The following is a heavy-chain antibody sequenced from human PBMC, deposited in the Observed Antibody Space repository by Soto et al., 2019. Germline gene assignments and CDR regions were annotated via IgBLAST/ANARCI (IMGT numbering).Heavy chain of an antibody. D-gene: IGHD2-21*02. CDR2: ISHSGTT. CDR1: GYSISSGYY. J-gene: IGHJ5*02. V-gene: IGHV4-38-2*01. CDR3: ARASGGNSGWRHWSDP. Sequence: TPSLTCAVSGYSISSGYYWGWIRQPPGRGLEWIGSISHSGTTYYNPSLRSRVTISIDTSNNQFSLKLSSVTAADTAVYYCARASGGNSGWRHWSDPWGQGTLVTVSS.